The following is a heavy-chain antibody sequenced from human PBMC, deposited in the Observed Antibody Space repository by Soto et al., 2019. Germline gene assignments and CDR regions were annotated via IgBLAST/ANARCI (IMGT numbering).Heavy chain of an antibody. Sequence: EVQLVQSGAEVKKPGESLRISCKGSGYSFTSYWISWVRQMPGKGLEWMGRIDPSYSYTNYSPSFQGHVTISADKSISTAYLQWSSLQASDTAMYYCARHAGGRYNWFDPWGQGTLVTVSS. V-gene: IGHV5-10-1*01. CDR2: IDPSYSYT. CDR3: ARHAGGRYNWFDP. D-gene: IGHD6-19*01. CDR1: GYSFTSYW. J-gene: IGHJ5*02.